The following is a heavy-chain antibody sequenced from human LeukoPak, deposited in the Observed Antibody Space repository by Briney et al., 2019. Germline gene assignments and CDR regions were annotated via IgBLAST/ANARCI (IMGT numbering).Heavy chain of an antibody. V-gene: IGHV4-39*01. CDR3: ARLADPEWDYDDSSAPEYYFDY. CDR2: IYYSGST. Sequence: SETLSLTCTVSGDSINSVIYYWGWIRQPPGQGLDWIGNIYYSGSTYYNPSLKSRVTISVDTSENQFSLKLSSVTAADTAVYYCARLADPEWDYDDSSAPEYYFDYWGQGTLVTVSS. J-gene: IGHJ4*02. CDR1: GDSINSVIYY. D-gene: IGHD3-22*01.